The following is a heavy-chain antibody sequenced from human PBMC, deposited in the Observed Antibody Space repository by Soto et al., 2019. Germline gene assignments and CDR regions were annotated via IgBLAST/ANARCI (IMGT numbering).Heavy chain of an antibody. CDR2: FDPEDGET. CDR1: GYTHTELY. V-gene: IGHV1-24*01. CDR3: ATLDYDYVWGTFDY. Sequence: GASVKVSCKGSGYTHTELYMHWVRQAPGKGLEWMRGFDPEDGETIYAQKFQGRVTMTEDTSTDTAYMELSSLRSEDTAVYYCATLDYDYVWGTFDYWRQGTLVTVSS. D-gene: IGHD3-16*01. J-gene: IGHJ4*02.